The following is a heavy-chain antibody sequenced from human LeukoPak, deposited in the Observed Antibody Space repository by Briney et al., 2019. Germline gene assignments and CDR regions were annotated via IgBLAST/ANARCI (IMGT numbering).Heavy chain of an antibody. CDR1: GGSFSGYY. V-gene: IGHV4-34*01. CDR3: ARGRRYSYGPGDY. Sequence: SETLSLTCAVYGGSFSGYYWSWIRQPPGKGLEWIGEINHRGSTNYNPSLTSRVTISVDTSKNQFSLRLNSVTAADTAVYYCARGRRYSYGPGDYWGQGTLVTVSS. J-gene: IGHJ4*02. D-gene: IGHD5-18*01. CDR2: INHRGST.